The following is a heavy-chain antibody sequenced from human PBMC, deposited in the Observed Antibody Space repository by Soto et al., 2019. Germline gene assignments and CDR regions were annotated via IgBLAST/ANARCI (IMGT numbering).Heavy chain of an antibody. J-gene: IGHJ4*02. CDR1: GFTFDDYA. Sequence: GGSLRLSCAASGFTFDDYAMHWVRQAPGKGLEWVSGISWNSGSIGYADSVKGRFTISRDNAKNSLYLQMNSLRAEDTALYYCAKVDTRGSGSYYFDYWGQGTLVTVSS. D-gene: IGHD6-19*01. CDR2: ISWNSGSI. V-gene: IGHV3-9*01. CDR3: AKVDTRGSGSYYFDY.